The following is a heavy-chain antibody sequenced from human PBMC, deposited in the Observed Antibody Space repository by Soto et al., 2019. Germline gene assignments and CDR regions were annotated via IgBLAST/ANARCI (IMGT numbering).Heavy chain of an antibody. V-gene: IGHV3-9*01. CDR2: ISWNSGSI. D-gene: IGHD6-13*01. CDR1: GFTFDDYA. CDR3: AKDLGYSSSWYYFDY. Sequence: DVQLVESGGGLVQPGRSLRLSCAASGFTFDDYAMHWVRQAPGKGLEWVSGISWNSGSIGYADSVKGRFTISRDNAKNSLYLQMNSLRAEDTALYYCAKDLGYSSSWYYFDYWGQGTLVTVSS. J-gene: IGHJ4*02.